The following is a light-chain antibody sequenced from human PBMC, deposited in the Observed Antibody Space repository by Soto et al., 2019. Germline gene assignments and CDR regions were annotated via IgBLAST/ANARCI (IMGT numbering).Light chain of an antibody. Sequence: DIQMTQSPSSLSASVGDRVSITCQASQDITNYLSWYQQKPGKAPKLLIYDASNLEVGVPSRFSGRGSGTDFTLTISSLQPEDIATYYCQQHHSLPLTFGPGTKVDIK. J-gene: IGKJ3*01. V-gene: IGKV1-33*01. CDR3: QQHHSLPLT. CDR1: QDITNY. CDR2: DAS.